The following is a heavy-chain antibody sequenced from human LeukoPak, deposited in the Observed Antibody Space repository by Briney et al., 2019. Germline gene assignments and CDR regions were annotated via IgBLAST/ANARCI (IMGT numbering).Heavy chain of an antibody. V-gene: IGHV4-4*07. CDR2: IYTSGST. D-gene: IGHD6-19*01. CDR3: ARGRSSGWGAIFDY. Sequence: SETLSLTCTVSGGSISSYYWSWIRQPAGKGLEWIGRIYTSGSTNYNPSLKSRVTMSVDTSKNQFSLKLSSVTAADTAVYYCARGRSSGWGAIFDYWGQGTLVTVSS. J-gene: IGHJ4*02. CDR1: GGSISSYY.